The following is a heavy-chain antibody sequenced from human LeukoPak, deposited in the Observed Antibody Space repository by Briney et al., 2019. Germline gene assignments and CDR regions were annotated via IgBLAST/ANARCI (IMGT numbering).Heavy chain of an antibody. D-gene: IGHD3-10*01. V-gene: IGHV3-7*03. CDR1: GFSFSSYW. CDR2: TKQDGSEK. J-gene: IGHJ5*02. CDR3: ASLYGWGKRWVDP. Sequence: PGGSLLLSCAASGFSFSSYWMGWVRQAPGRGLECVPNTKQDGSEKYDVDAVKGQFTITRDNAKNSRYLQMNSLKTEDTAVYYCASLYGWGKRWVDPWGQGTLVTVSS.